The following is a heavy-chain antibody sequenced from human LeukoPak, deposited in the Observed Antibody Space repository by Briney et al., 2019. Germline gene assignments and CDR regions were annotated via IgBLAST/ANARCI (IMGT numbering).Heavy chain of an antibody. D-gene: IGHD2-2*03. Sequence: RTSETLSLTCTVSGGSISSYYWSWIRQPAGKGLEWIGRIYTSGSTNYNPSLKSRVTMSVDTSKNQFSLKLSSVTAADTAVYYCARGPHHGYCSSTSCYLSCYYMDVWGKGTTVTVSS. CDR2: IYTSGST. CDR3: ARGPHHGYCSSTSCYLSCYYMDV. J-gene: IGHJ6*03. CDR1: GGSISSYY. V-gene: IGHV4-4*07.